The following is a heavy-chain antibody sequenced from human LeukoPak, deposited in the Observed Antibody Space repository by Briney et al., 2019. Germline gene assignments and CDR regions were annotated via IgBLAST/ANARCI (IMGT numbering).Heavy chain of an antibody. Sequence: PGGSLRLSCEVSGFNFRKSWMSWVRQAPGKGLEWVAVIWYDGSNKYYADSVKGRFTISRDNSKNTLYLQMNSLRAEDAAVYYCAKGGHYYDSSGYHFDYWGQGTLVTVSS. J-gene: IGHJ4*02. CDR3: AKGGHYYDSSGYHFDY. D-gene: IGHD3-22*01. V-gene: IGHV3-33*06. CDR2: IWYDGSNK. CDR1: GFNFRKSW.